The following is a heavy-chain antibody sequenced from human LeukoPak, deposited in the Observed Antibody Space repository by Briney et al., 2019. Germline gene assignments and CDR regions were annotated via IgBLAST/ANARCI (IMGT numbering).Heavy chain of an antibody. CDR1: GFTFSSYS. CDR2: ISSSSSYI. D-gene: IGHD2-2*02. CDR3: ARDYVVPAAIGNLNWFDP. J-gene: IGHJ5*02. Sequence: PGGSLRLSCAASGFTFSSYSMNLVRQAPGKGLDCFSSISSSSSYIYYADSVKGRFTISRDNAKNSLYLQMNSLRAEDTAVYYCARDYVVPAAIGNLNWFDPWGQGTLVTVSS. V-gene: IGHV3-21*01.